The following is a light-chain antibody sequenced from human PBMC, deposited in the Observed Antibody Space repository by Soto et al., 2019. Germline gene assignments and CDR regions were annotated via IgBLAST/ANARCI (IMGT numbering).Light chain of an antibody. Sequence: EIVLTQSPRTLSLSPGERVTLSCRASQSVSSSFLAWYQQKPGQAPRLLIYGASSRATGIPDRFSGSGSGTDFTLTISRVKPEDFAVYYCQHYGNSPPYTFGQGTKLEIK. CDR1: QSVSSSF. V-gene: IGKV3-20*01. J-gene: IGKJ2*01. CDR2: GAS. CDR3: QHYGNSPPYT.